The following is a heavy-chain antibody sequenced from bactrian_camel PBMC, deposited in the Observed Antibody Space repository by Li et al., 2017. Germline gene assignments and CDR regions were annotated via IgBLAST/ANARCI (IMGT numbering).Heavy chain of an antibody. V-gene: IGHV3S31*01. J-gene: IGHJ4*01. CDR2: IIHDGDIT. CDR3: ATSI. CDR1: GFAFSNTA. Sequence: QLVESGGDLVQPGGSLKLSCATSGFAFSNTAMSWIRQAPGKGLEWVSRIIHDGDITSYADSVKGRFTISRDNAKNTLYLQMNSLKTEDTAVYYCATSIWGQGTQVTVS.